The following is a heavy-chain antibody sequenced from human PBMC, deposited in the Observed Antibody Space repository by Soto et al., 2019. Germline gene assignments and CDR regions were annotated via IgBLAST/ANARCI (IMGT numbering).Heavy chain of an antibody. D-gene: IGHD4-17*01. V-gene: IGHV1-8*01. CDR3: ARGVILSTVTTSYYYYYGMDV. CDR1: GYTFTSYD. J-gene: IGHJ6*02. CDR2: MNPNSGNT. Sequence: QVQLVQSGAEVKKPGASVKVSCKASGYTFTSYDINWVRQATGQGLEWMGWMNPNSGNTGYAQKFQGRVTMTRNTSRSTAYMELSSLRSEDTAVYYCARGVILSTVTTSYYYYYGMDVWGQGTTVTVSS.